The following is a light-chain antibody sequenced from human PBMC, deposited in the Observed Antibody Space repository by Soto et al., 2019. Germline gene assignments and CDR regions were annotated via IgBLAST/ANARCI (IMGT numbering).Light chain of an antibody. CDR2: AAS. CDR1: QSVTTY. V-gene: IGKV3-15*01. CDR3: QQYINWPRT. J-gene: IGKJ1*01. Sequence: EIVMTQSPATLSVSPRERATLSCRASQSVTTYLAWYQQKPGQAPRLLIYAASTRATGIPARFSGSGSGTEFSLTISSLQSEDFAVYYCQQYINWPRTFGQGTKVEIK.